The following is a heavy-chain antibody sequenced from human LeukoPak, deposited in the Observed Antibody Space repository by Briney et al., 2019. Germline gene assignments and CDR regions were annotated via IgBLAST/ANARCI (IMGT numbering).Heavy chain of an antibody. CDR3: ARGRTAAGTLYYFDY. CDR1: GGSFSGYY. Sequence: PSETLSLTCAVYGGSFSGYYWSWIRQPPGKGLEWIGEINHSGSTNYNPSLKSRVTISVDTSKNQFSLKLSSVTAADTAVYYCARGRTAAGTLYYFDYWGQGTLVTVSS. D-gene: IGHD6-13*01. CDR2: INHSGST. V-gene: IGHV4-34*01. J-gene: IGHJ4*02.